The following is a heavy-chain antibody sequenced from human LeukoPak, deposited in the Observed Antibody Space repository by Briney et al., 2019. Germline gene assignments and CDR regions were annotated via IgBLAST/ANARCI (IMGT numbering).Heavy chain of an antibody. Sequence: SETLSLTXTVSGGSIRSYYWNWIRQAAGKGLEWIGRIYTSGSTNYNPSLKSRVTMSVDTSKNQFSLKVSSVTAADTAVYYCARDDFWSGYRAFDIWGQGTRVTVSS. CDR3: ARDDFWSGYRAFDI. D-gene: IGHD3-3*01. CDR2: IYTSGST. J-gene: IGHJ3*02. CDR1: GGSIRSYY. V-gene: IGHV4-4*07.